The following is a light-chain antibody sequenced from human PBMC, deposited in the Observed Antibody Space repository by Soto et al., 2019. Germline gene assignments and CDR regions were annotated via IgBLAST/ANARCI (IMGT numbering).Light chain of an antibody. CDR3: QQRSAWPLT. J-gene: IGKJ4*01. V-gene: IGKV3-11*01. CDR1: QSVGNF. CDR2: DTF. Sequence: IVLTQSPATLSLSPGERATLSCRASQSVGNFIAWYQQKPGQAPRLLIYDTFNRFTGIPARFSGSVSGTDFTLTINSLEPGDSAVYYCQQRSAWPLTFGGGTRVEIK.